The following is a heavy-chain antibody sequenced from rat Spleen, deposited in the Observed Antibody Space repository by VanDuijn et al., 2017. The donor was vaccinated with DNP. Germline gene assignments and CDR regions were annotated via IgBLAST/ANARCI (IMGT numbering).Heavy chain of an antibody. CDR2: VNKVSSSI. J-gene: IGHJ2*01. Sequence: EVKLVESGGGLVQPGRSLKLSCAASGFNFNDFWMGWVRQAPGKGLEWIGGVNKVSSSINYSPSLKEKFTISRDNAQNTLFLQMSKLGSEDTAIYYCARGPNYGGDSDYFDYWGQGVMVTVSS. CDR3: ARGPNYGGDSDYFDY. V-gene: IGHV4-2*01. D-gene: IGHD1-11*01. CDR1: GFNFNDFW.